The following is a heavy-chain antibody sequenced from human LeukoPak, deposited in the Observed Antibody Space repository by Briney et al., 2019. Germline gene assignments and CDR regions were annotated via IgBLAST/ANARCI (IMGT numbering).Heavy chain of an antibody. D-gene: IGHD3-9*01. CDR2: ISGGGGST. CDR3: AKFYDISTGYFDC. CDR1: GGSISSSSYY. Sequence: ETLSLTCTVSGGSISSSSYYWGWIRQPPGKGLEWVSAISGGGGSTYYADSVKGRFTISRDNSKNTLYLQMNSLRAEDTAVYYCAKFYDISTGYFDCWGQGTLVTVS. J-gene: IGHJ4*02. V-gene: IGHV3-23*01.